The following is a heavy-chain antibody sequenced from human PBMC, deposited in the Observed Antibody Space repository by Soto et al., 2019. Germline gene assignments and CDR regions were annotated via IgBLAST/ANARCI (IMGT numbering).Heavy chain of an antibody. V-gene: IGHV4-39*01. CDR2: IYYSGST. J-gene: IGHJ5*02. CDR3: ARHYSSGSRNWFDP. D-gene: IGHD6-19*01. CDR1: GSSINSSSYF. Sequence: PSETLSLTCSVSGSSINSSSYFWGWVRQPPGKGLEWIGSIYYSGSTYYNPSLRSRVTISVDTSKNQFSLKLRSVTAADTAVSYCARHYSSGSRNWFDPWGQGTLVTVSS.